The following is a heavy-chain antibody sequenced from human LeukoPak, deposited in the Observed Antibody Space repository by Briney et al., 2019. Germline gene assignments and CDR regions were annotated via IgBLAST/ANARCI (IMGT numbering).Heavy chain of an antibody. CDR1: GGSISSYY. D-gene: IGHD6-13*01. CDR3: ARDLGAATYNWFDP. J-gene: IGHJ5*02. Sequence: PSETLSLTCTVSGGSISSYYWSWIRQPAGKGLEWIGRIYTSGSTNYNPSLKSRVTISVDTSKSQFSLKLSSVTAADTAVYYCARDLGAATYNWFDPWGQGTLVTVSS. CDR2: IYTSGST. V-gene: IGHV4-4*07.